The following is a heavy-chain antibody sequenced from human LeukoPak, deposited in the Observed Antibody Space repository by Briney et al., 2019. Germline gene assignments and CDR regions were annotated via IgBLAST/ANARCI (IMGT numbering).Heavy chain of an antibody. J-gene: IGHJ6*02. V-gene: IGHV4-38-2*02. CDR1: GYSISSGYQ. Sequence: SETLSLTCGVSGYSISSGYQWAWIRQSPGKGLEWIGSIYHSGSAHYNPSLKRRVTISVDTSKNQFSLKLSSVTAADTAVYYCAREGYYYGMDVWGQGTTVTVSS. CDR3: AREGYYYGMDV. CDR2: IYHSGSA.